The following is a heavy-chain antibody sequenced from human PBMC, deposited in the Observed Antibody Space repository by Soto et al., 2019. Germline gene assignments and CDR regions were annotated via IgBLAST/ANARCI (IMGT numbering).Heavy chain of an antibody. J-gene: IGHJ4*02. Sequence: SETLSLTCTVSGVSITTTSYYWGWIRQPPGRGLEWIGSVYFSGTTYYNPSLKSRVTISVDTSKNHFSLRLSSVTAADTAIYYCARHGSYWGQGTLVTVSS. V-gene: IGHV4-39*01. CDR2: VYFSGTT. CDR3: ARHGSY. CDR1: GVSITTTSYY.